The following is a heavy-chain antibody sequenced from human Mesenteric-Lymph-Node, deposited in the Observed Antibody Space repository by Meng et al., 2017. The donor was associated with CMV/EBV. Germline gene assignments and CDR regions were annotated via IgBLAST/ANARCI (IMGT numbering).Heavy chain of an antibody. V-gene: IGHV4-4*02. CDR2: IYHGGST. J-gene: IGHJ4*02. Sequence: CAVSGGSISTNNWWSLVLQPPGKRLEWIGEIYHGGSTNYNPSLKRRVTISVDKSKNQFSLKLTSVTAADMAVYYCARVGDSGSYLDDDWGQGTLVTVSS. CDR3: ARVGDSGSYLDDD. D-gene: IGHD3-10*01. CDR1: GGSISTNNW.